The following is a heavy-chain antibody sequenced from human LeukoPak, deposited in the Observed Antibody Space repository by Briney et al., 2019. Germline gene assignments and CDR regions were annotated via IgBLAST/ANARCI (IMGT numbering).Heavy chain of an antibody. V-gene: IGHV1-18*01. Sequence: GASVKVSCKASGYTFTSYGISWVRQAPGQGLEWMGWIGAYNGNTNYAQKLQGRVTMTTDTSTSTAYMELRSLRSDDTAVYYCARDRVSDIAVASRGGYFDYWGQGTLVTVSS. CDR2: IGAYNGNT. D-gene: IGHD6-19*01. CDR1: GYTFTSYG. CDR3: ARDRVSDIAVASRGGYFDY. J-gene: IGHJ4*02.